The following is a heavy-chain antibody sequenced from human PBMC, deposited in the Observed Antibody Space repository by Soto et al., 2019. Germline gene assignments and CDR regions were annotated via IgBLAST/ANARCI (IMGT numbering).Heavy chain of an antibody. CDR1: GFTVSSNY. CDR2: IYSGGST. J-gene: IGHJ6*02. Sequence: GGSLRLSCAASGFTVSSNYMSWVRQAPGKGLEWVSVIYSGGSTYYADSVKDRFTISRDNSKNTLYLQMNSLRAEDTAVYYCARAIGSMVYYGMDVWGQGTTVTVSS. V-gene: IGHV3-53*01. D-gene: IGHD2-2*02. CDR3: ARAIGSMVYYGMDV.